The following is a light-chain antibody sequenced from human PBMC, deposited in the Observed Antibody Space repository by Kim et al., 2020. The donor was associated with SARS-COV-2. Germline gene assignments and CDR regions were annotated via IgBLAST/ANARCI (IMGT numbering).Light chain of an antibody. CDR1: QSVSSH. J-gene: IGKJ2*01. V-gene: IGKV3-15*01. Sequence: SPGARATLSCRASQSVSSHLAWYQQRPGQPPRLLIYGASARATGIPARFSGSGSGTEFTLTISSLQSEDFAIYFCQQYSDWPPGDTFGQGTKLEI. CDR3: QQYSDWPPGDT. CDR2: GAS.